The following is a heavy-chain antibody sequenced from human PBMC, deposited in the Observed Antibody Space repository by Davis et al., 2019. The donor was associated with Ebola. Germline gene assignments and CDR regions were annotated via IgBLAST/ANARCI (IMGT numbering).Heavy chain of an antibody. J-gene: IGHJ4*02. CDR3: AREAHNSAYSIDI. D-gene: IGHD6-13*01. V-gene: IGHV4-61*09. CDR1: GYSISSGYY. Sequence: LRLSCAVSGYSISSGYYWSWIRQPAGKGLEWIGHIYTSGSTNYNPSLKSRVTISVDTSKNQFSLKLSSVTAADTAVYYCAREAHNSAYSIDIWGQGTLVTVSS. CDR2: IYTSGST.